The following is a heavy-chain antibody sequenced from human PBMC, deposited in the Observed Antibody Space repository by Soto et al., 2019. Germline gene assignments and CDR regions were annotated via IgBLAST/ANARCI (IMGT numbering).Heavy chain of an antibody. Sequence: GGSLRLSCAASGFTFSSYGMHWVRQAPGKGLEWVAVISYDGSNKYYADSVKGRFTISRDNSKNTLYLQMNSLRAEDTAVYYCAAGYSSSCFDYWGQGTLVTVSS. J-gene: IGHJ4*02. V-gene: IGHV3-30*03. CDR3: AAGYSSSCFDY. CDR2: ISYDGSNK. D-gene: IGHD6-13*01. CDR1: GFTFSSYG.